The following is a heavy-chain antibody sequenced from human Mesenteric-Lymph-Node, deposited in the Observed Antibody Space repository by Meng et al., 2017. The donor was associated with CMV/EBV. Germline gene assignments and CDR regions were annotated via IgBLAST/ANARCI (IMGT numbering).Heavy chain of an antibody. V-gene: IGHV3-49*04. CDR3: IATYCGGDCNPDYGLDV. J-gene: IGHJ6*02. CDR1: GFIFSTYA. Sequence: GGSLRLSCAASGFIFSTYAMSWVRQAPGKGLEWVGFIRGKAYGGTTVYAASVKGRFTISRDDSKSIAYLQMNSLKSEDTAVYYCIATYCGGDCNPDYGLDVWGQGTTVTVSS. D-gene: IGHD2-21*01. CDR2: IRGKAYGGTT.